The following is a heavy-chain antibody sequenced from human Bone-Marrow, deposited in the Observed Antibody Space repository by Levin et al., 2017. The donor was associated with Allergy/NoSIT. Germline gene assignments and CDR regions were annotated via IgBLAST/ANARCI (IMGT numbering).Heavy chain of an antibody. CDR2: MSYSGSP. V-gene: IGHV4-31*03. D-gene: IGHD2/OR15-2a*01. CDR3: VRSFPWAGRCYFDD. CDR1: GASFTNAAYY. Sequence: SETLSLTCTVSGASFTNAAYYWSWIRQHPGKGLEWIGYMSYSGSPYYNPSLESRFTMSVDTSRDLFSLNVTSVTAADTAVYFCVRSFPWAGRCYFDDWGQGTLVTVSS. J-gene: IGHJ4*02.